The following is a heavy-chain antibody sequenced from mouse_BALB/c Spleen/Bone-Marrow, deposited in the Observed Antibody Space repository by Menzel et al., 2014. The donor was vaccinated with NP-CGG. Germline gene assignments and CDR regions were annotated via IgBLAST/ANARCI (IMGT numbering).Heavy chain of an antibody. Sequence: EVKLVESGGGLVQPGGSLRLSCATSGFTFTDYYMSWVRQPPGKVLEWLGFIRNKANGYTTEYSASVKGRFTISRDNSQSILYLQMNALRAEDSATYYCARDDYYAMDYWGQGTSVTVSS. CDR3: ARDDYYAMDY. J-gene: IGHJ4*01. CDR2: IRNKANGYTT. CDR1: GFTFTDYY. V-gene: IGHV7-3*02.